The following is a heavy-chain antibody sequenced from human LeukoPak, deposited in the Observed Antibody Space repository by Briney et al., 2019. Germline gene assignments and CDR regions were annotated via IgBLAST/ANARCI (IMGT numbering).Heavy chain of an antibody. CDR3: ARVPYSSGWGYSLFWFDP. D-gene: IGHD6-19*01. V-gene: IGHV1-69*13. Sequence: SVKVSCKASGGTFSSYAISWVRQAPGQGLEWMGGIIPIFGTANYAQKFQGRVTITADESTSTAYMELSSLRSEDTAVYYCARVPYSSGWGYSLFWFDPWGQGTLVTVSS. CDR2: IIPIFGTA. CDR1: GGTFSSYA. J-gene: IGHJ5*02.